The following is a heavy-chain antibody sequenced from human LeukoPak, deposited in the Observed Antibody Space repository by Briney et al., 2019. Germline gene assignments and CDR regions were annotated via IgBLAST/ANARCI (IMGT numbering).Heavy chain of an antibody. CDR1: GYDFSSYG. D-gene: IGHD4-23*01. CDR3: ARHMTTVVTSLDS. CDR2: ISVYNGKT. Sequence: ASVKVSCKASGYDFSSYGISWVRQAPGQGLQWMGWISVYNGKTNYGPLQGRVTMTTDTSTGTAYMELRNPRSEDTAIYYCARHMTTVVTSLDSWGQGTLVTVSS. J-gene: IGHJ4*02. V-gene: IGHV1-18*01.